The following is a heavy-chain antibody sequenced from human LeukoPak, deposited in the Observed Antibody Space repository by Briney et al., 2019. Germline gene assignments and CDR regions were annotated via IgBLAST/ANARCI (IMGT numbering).Heavy chain of an antibody. J-gene: IGHJ6*02. CDR2: IRSRAYGGTT. D-gene: IGHD5-18*01. V-gene: IGHV3-49*04. Sequence: GGSLRLSCSSYGFTFGDHAMSWVRQAPGKGLEWVGFIRSRAYGGTTEYAASVESRFSISRDDSKGIAYLQMNSLTIEDTAVYYCSRGPIQLWVHNGMDAWGQGTTVIVSS. CDR3: SRGPIQLWVHNGMDA. CDR1: GFTFGDHA.